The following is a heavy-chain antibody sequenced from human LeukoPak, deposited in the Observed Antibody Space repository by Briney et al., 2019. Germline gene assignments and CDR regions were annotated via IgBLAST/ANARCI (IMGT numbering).Heavy chain of an antibody. CDR1: GFTFDDYA. CDR2: ISWNSGSI. D-gene: IGHD3-22*01. Sequence: PGGSLRLSCAASGFTFDDYAMHWVRQAPGKGLEWVSGISWNSGSIGYADSVKGRFTISRDNAKNSLHLQMNSLRLEDTALYYCAKDLHYDLSGATDDWGQGTLVTVSS. J-gene: IGHJ4*02. V-gene: IGHV3-9*01. CDR3: AKDLHYDLSGATDD.